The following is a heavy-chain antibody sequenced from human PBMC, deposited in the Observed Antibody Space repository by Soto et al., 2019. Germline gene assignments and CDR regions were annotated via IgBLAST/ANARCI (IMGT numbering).Heavy chain of an antibody. CDR1: GYTFTRSG. CDR3: AREGVGAYYYYGMDV. V-gene: IGHV1-18*01. Sequence: ASVKVSCKASGYTFTRSGISWVRQAPGQGLEWMGWISTYNGDTNYAQTFQGRVTMTTDTSTNTVYMELRSLRSDDTAVYYCAREGVGAYYYYGMDVWGQGTTVTVSS. CDR2: ISTYNGDT. J-gene: IGHJ6*02.